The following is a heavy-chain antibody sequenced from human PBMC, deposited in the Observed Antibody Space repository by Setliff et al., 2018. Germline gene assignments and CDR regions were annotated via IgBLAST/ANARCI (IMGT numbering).Heavy chain of an antibody. V-gene: IGHV1-69*05. CDR2: IIPMFGTA. J-gene: IGHJ4*02. CDR3: ATVEAITIAAAGTTIFDY. D-gene: IGHD6-13*01. CDR1: GGTFSSYA. Sequence: EASVKVSCKASGGTFSSYAISWVRQAPGQGLEWMGGIIPMFGTANYAQKFQGRVTITRNTSISTAYMELSSLRSEDTAVYYCATVEAITIAAAGTTIFDYWGQGTLVTVSS.